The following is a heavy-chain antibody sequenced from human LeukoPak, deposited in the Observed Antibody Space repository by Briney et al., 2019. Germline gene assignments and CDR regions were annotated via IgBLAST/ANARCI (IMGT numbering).Heavy chain of an antibody. CDR2: IYHSGST. CDR3: ARGVYYDSSGYTAWYFDY. Sequence: SETLSLTCAVSGGSISSGGYSWSWIRQPPGKGLEWIGYIYHSGSTYYNPSLKSRVTISVDRSKNQFSLKLGSVTAADTAVYYCARGVYYDSSGYTAWYFDYWGQGTLVTVSS. J-gene: IGHJ4*02. D-gene: IGHD3-22*01. CDR1: GGSISSGGYS. V-gene: IGHV4-30-2*01.